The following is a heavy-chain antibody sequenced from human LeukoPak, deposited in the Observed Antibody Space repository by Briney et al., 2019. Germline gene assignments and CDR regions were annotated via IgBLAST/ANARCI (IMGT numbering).Heavy chain of an antibody. V-gene: IGHV3-23*01. D-gene: IGHD6-19*01. CDR3: AKDVHTSGWYGWFDS. CDR2: ISGSGRNS. Sequence: GESLRLSCAASGFTFSNSAVNWVRQAPGKGLEWVSLISGSGRNSYYADSVKGRFTISRDNSKNTMYLQMNSLRAEDTAVYYCAKDVHTSGWYGWFDSWGQGTLVTVSS. J-gene: IGHJ5*01. CDR1: GFTFSNSA.